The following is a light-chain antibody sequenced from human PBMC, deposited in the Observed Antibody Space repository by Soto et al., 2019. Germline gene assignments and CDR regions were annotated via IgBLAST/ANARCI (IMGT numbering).Light chain of an antibody. Sequence: QSALTQPASVSGSPGQSITISCPGTSSDIGAYNFVSWYQQHPGKAPKLMLYDVNIRPSGVSNRFPGSKSGNTASLTISGLQAEDEAEYYCTSWTTSTTMIFGGGTKLTVL. CDR3: TSWTTSTTMI. CDR2: DVN. J-gene: IGLJ2*01. V-gene: IGLV2-14*03. CDR1: SSDIGAYNF.